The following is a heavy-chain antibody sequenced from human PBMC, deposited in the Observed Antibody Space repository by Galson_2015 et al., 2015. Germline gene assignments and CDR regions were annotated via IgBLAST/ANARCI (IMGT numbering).Heavy chain of an antibody. Sequence: SLRLSCAASGFIFGIFSMNWVRQAPGKGLEWVSYISSSSSTIYYADSVKGRFTISRDNAKNSVYLQINSLRDEDTAVYYCARRWEDSRGRYFDYWGQGTLVTVSS. CDR2: ISSSSSTI. CDR1: GFIFGIFS. J-gene: IGHJ4*02. D-gene: IGHD6-6*01. V-gene: IGHV3-48*02. CDR3: ARRWEDSRGRYFDY.